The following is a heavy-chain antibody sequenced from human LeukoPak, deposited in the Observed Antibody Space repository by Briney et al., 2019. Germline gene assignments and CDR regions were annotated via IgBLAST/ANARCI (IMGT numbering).Heavy chain of an antibody. D-gene: IGHD5-24*01. CDR3: ARDKKEMATISSFDY. J-gene: IGHJ4*02. CDR2: ISSSSSYI. V-gene: IGHV3-21*01. Sequence: SISSSSSYIYYADSVKGRFTISRDNAKNSLYLQMNSLRAEDTAVYYCARDKKEMATISSFDYWGQGTLVTVSS.